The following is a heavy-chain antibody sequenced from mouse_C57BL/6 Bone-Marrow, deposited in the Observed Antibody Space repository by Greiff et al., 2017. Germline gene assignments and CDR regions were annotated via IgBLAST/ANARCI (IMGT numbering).Heavy chain of an antibody. CDR1: GYTFTSYG. J-gene: IGHJ1*03. D-gene: IGHD1-1*01. V-gene: IGHV1-58*01. Sequence: VQLQQSGAELVRPGSSVKMSCKASGYTFTSYGINWVKQRPGQGLEWIGYIYIGNGYTEYNEKFKGKATLTADTSSSKAYMQPSSLTSEHSAIYFCAKTYYYGSGYWYFDVWGTGTTVTVSS. CDR2: IYIGNGYT. CDR3: AKTYYYGSGYWYFDV.